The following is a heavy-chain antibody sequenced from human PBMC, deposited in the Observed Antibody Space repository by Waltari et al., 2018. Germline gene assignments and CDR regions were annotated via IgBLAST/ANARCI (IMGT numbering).Heavy chain of an antibody. CDR2: ISYDGSNW. CDR1: GFSFSDYT. V-gene: IGHV3-30-3*01. Sequence: QVQVVESGGGVVQPGRSLRLSCAASGFSFSDYTMNWIRHTPGKGLEWVAYISYDGSNWYYAESVKGRFTISRDNSKNTLFLQMDSLRTEDTALYYCARISTWRATISPFDYWGQGTQVTVSS. D-gene: IGHD3-3*01. J-gene: IGHJ4*02. CDR3: ARISTWRATISPFDY.